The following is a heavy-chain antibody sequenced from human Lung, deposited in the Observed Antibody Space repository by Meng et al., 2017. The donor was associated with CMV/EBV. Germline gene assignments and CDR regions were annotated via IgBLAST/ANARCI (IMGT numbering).Heavy chain of an antibody. CDR3: VKFSTWDCSGGVCHFDY. J-gene: IGHJ4*02. D-gene: IGHD2-8*02. CDR2: INWNNAYI. Sequence: GGSXRLXCAASGFNFDDYAIHWVRQAPGRGLERISYINWNNAYIGYADSVKGRFFISRDNARKSLYLQMNSLGTEDEALYFCVKFSTWDCSGGVCHFDYWXQGAXVNGAS. V-gene: IGHV3-9*01. CDR1: GFNFDDYA.